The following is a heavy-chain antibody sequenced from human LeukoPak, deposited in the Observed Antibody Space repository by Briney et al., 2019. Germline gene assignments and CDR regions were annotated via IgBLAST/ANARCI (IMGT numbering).Heavy chain of an antibody. J-gene: IGHJ4*02. V-gene: IGHV3-23*01. Sequence: PGGSLRLSFAASGFTFSSYAMSWVRQAPGRGLEWVSAISGSGGSTYYADSVKGRFTISRDNSKNTLYLQMNSLRAEDTAVYYCAKDLLGGDYWSCYFDYWGQGTLVTVSS. CDR2: ISGSGGST. CDR3: AKDLLGGDYWSCYFDY. D-gene: IGHD2-21*02. CDR1: GFTFSSYA.